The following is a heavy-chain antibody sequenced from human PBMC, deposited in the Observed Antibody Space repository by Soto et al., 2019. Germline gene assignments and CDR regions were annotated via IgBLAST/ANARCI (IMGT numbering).Heavy chain of an antibody. CDR1: GFTFGDYA. D-gene: IGHD4-17*01. J-gene: IGHJ6*02. V-gene: IGHV3-49*04. CDR3: TRTTVVTQDYYGMDV. CDR2: IRSKAYGGTT. Sequence: GGSLRLSCTASGFTFGDYAMSWVRQAPGKGLEWVGFIRSKAYGGTTEYAASVKGRFTISRDGSKSIAYLQMNSLKTEDTAVYYCTRTTVVTQDYYGMDVWGQGTTVTVAS.